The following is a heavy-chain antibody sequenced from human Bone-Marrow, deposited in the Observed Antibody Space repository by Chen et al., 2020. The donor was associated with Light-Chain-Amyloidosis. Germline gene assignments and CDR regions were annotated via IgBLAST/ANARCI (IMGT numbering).Heavy chain of an antibody. J-gene: IGHJ4*02. Sequence: GYTFPNYWIGWVRQMPGKGLEWMGVIYPDDSDARYSPSFEGQXXXXXXXXXXXXXXXXXXXXXXXXAMYYCARRRDGYNFDYWGQGTLVTVSS. D-gene: IGHD2-21*01. CDR3: ARRRDGYNFDY. CDR1: GYTFPNYW. CDR2: IYPDDSDA. V-gene: IGHV5-51*01.